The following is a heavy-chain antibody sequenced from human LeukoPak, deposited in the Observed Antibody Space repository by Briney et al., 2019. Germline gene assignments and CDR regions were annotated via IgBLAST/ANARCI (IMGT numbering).Heavy chain of an antibody. CDR2: IYYSGST. Sequence: SETLSLTCTVSGGSISSYYWSWIRQPPGKGLEWIGYIYYSGSTNYNPSLKSRVTISVDTSKNLFSLKLSSVTAADTAVYYCARDRESGSYSFDPWGQGTLVTVSS. J-gene: IGHJ5*02. CDR1: GGSISSYY. V-gene: IGHV4-59*01. CDR3: ARDRESGSYSFDP. D-gene: IGHD1-26*01.